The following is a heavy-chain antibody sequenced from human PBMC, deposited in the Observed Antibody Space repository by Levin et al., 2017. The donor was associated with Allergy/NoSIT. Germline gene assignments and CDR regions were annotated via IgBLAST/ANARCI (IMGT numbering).Heavy chain of an antibody. Sequence: GGSLRLSCAASGFTFSNSAMHWVRQAPGKGLEWVAVISSDGSNKYYADSVKGRFTLSRDNSKNTLYLQMNSLRAEDTALYYCARQRIAVAGPQYFQHWGQGTLVTVSS. D-gene: IGHD6-19*01. J-gene: IGHJ1*01. CDR3: ARQRIAVAGPQYFQH. V-gene: IGHV3-30-3*01. CDR2: ISSDGSNK. CDR1: GFTFSNSA.